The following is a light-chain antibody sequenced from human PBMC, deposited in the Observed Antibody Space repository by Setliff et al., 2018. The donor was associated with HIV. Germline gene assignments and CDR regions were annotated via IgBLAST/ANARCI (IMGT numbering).Light chain of an antibody. Sequence: PGHSVTISCTGNISDVGTYNYVSWYQQHPGKAPKLMTYEVSKRPSGVPDRFSGSKSGNTASLTVSGLQPEDEADYYCSSYTGSTVIFGGGTKVTVL. CDR3: SSYTGSTVI. CDR1: ISDVGTYNY. CDR2: EVS. V-gene: IGLV2-8*01. J-gene: IGLJ2*01.